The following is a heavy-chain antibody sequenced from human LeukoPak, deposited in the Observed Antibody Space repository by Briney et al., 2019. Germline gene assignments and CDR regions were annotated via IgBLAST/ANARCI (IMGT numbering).Heavy chain of an antibody. V-gene: IGHV4-61*02. D-gene: IGHD6-13*01. J-gene: IGHJ4*02. Sequence: SETLSLTCTVSGGSISSGCYYWSWIRQPAGKGLDWIGRIYTSGSTNYNPSLKSRVTISVDTSKNQFSLKLSSVTAADTAVYYCARQDSSSWYRAAYYFDYWGQGTLVTVSS. CDR1: GGSISSGCYY. CDR3: ARQDSSSWYRAAYYFDY. CDR2: IYTSGST.